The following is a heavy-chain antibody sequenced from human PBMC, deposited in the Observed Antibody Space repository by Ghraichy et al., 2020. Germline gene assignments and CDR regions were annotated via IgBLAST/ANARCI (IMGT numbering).Heavy chain of an antibody. CDR2: ISSSSNTI. Sequence: ETLSLTCAASGFTFSTYNMNWVRQAPGKGLEWVSYISSSSNTIYYADSVKGRFTISRDNAKNSLFLQMNSLRDEDTAVYYCASSGYYYGYYYYDMDVWGQGTTVTVSS. CDR3: ASSGYYYGYYYYDMDV. D-gene: IGHD3-22*01. CDR1: GFTFSTYN. J-gene: IGHJ6*02. V-gene: IGHV3-48*02.